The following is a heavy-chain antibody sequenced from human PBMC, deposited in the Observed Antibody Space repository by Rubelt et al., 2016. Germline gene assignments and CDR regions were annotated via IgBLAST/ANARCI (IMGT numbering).Heavy chain of an antibody. V-gene: IGHV1-3*01. Sequence: QVQLVQSGAEVKKPGASVKVSCKASGYTFTSYAMHWVRQAPGQRLEWMGWINAGNGNTKYSQKFQGSVTITRDTSASTAYMELSSLRSEDTAVYYCAGVIWGSGWSNNWFDPWGQGTLVTVSS. CDR3: AGVIWGSGWSNNWFDP. CDR2: INAGNGNT. CDR1: GYTFTSYA. D-gene: IGHD6-19*01. J-gene: IGHJ5*02.